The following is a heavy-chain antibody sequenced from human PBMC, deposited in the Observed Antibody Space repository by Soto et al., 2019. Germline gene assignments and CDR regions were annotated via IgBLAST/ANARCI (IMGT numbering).Heavy chain of an antibody. D-gene: IGHD2-15*01. V-gene: IGHV3-21*01. Sequence: GGSLRLSCAASGFTFSSYSMNWVRQAPGKGLEWVSSISSSSSYIYYADSVKGRFTISRDNAKNSLYLQMNSLRAEDTAVYYCARGNCSGGSCYAEYFQHWGQGTLVTVSS. CDR1: GFTFSSYS. CDR2: ISSSSSYI. J-gene: IGHJ1*01. CDR3: ARGNCSGGSCYAEYFQH.